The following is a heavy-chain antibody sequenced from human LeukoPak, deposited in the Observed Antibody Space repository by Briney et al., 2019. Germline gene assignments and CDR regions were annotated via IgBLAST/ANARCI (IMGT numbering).Heavy chain of an antibody. Sequence: SETLSLTCTVSGGSISSSSYYWGWIRQPPGKGLEWIGSIYYSGSTYYNPSLKSRVTISVDTSKNQFSLKLSSVTAADTAVYYCARAWYSSSSGLGQHPLDYWGQGTLVTVSS. CDR1: GGSISSSSYY. CDR2: IYYSGST. J-gene: IGHJ4*02. V-gene: IGHV4-39*01. CDR3: ARAWYSSSSGLGQHPLDY. D-gene: IGHD6-6*01.